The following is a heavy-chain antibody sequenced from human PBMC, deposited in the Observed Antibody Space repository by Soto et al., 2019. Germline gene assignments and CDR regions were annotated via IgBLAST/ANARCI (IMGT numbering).Heavy chain of an antibody. J-gene: IGHJ3*01. CDR2: IIPMFGIA. CDR3: ARGGTSGWLKGAYDV. V-gene: IGHV1-69*01. CDR1: GGTLNKHA. Sequence: QVQLVQSGAEVKKPGSSVKVSCRASGGTLNKHAITWVRRAPGLGLEWLGGIIPMFGIANYPQKFQGRVTMTADDSTNTSHMELNSLTSDDTAVYYCARGGTSGWLKGAYDVWGQGTMVTVSS. D-gene: IGHD6-19*01.